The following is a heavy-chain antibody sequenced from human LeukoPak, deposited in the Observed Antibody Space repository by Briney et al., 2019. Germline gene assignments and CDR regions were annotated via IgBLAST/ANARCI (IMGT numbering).Heavy chain of an antibody. CDR1: GGSISNSYY. J-gene: IGHJ6*03. CDR2: IYYSGSI. V-gene: IGHV4-39*07. Sequence: SETLSLTCTVSGGSISNSYYWGWIRQPPGKGLEWIGNIYYSGSIYYNPSLKSRVTISVDTSKNQFSLKLSSVTAADTAVYYCARSYYYYYMDVWGKGTPVTVSS. CDR3: ARSYYYYYMDV.